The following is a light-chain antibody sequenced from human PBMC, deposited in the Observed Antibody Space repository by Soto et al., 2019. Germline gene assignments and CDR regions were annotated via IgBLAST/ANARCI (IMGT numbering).Light chain of an antibody. CDR1: QSFINY. V-gene: IGKV3-20*01. CDR2: RAS. Sequence: QPLGPLSLSPRERAXXSWRASQSFINYLAWYQQKVGQAPRLLIYRASIRATGIPDRFSGSRSGTDFTLTISTLEPEDFAMYYCQQYVRYPITLGQGTRIELK. CDR3: QQYVRYPIT. J-gene: IGKJ5*01.